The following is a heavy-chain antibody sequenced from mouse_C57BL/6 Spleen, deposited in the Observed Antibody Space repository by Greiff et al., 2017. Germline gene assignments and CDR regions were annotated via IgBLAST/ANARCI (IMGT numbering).Heavy chain of an antibody. J-gene: IGHJ2*01. CDR1: GFTFTDCG. Sequence: EVQLVESGGGLVKPGGSLKLSCAASGFTFTDCGMHWVRQAPEMGLEWVAYISSGSSTIYYSDTVKGRFTISRDNAKNTLFLRMTSLRSEDKAVYYCAMGDYVYFDYWGQGTTLTVSS. D-gene: IGHD2-4*01. CDR3: AMGDYVYFDY. V-gene: IGHV5-17*01. CDR2: ISSGSSTI.